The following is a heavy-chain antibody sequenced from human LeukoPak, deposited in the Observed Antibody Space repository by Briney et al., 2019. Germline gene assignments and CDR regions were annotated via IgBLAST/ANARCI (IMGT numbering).Heavy chain of an antibody. CDR2: ISSSGSTI. D-gene: IGHD1-26*01. V-gene: IGHV3-11*01. CDR3: ARVVVGAIPYYFDY. Sequence: NPGGSLRLSCAASGFTFSDYYMSWIRQAPGKGLEWVSYISSSGSTIYYADSVKGRFTISRDNVKNSLYLQMNSLRAEDTAVYYCARVVVGAIPYYFDYWGQGTLVTVSS. J-gene: IGHJ4*02. CDR1: GFTFSDYY.